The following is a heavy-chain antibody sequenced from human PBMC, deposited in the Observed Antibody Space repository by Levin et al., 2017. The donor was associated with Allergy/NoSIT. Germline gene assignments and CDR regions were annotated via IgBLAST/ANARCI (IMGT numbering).Heavy chain of an antibody. J-gene: IGHJ6*02. Sequence: GGSLRLSCAASGFTFSDYYMSWIRQAPGKGLEWVSYISSSGSTIYYADSVKGRFTISRDNAKNSLYLQMNSLRAEDTAVYYCARDKANYYDSSDSVFYYDYDGMDVWGQGTTVTVSS. D-gene: IGHD3-22*01. V-gene: IGHV3-11*01. CDR3: ARDKANYYDSSDSVFYYDYDGMDV. CDR1: GFTFSDYY. CDR2: ISSSGSTI.